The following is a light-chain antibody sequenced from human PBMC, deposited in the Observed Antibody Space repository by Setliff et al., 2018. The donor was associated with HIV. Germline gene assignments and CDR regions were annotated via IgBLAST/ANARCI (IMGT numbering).Light chain of an antibody. CDR2: DVI. V-gene: IGLV2-11*01. J-gene: IGLJ1*01. Sequence: QSALAQPRSVSGYPGQSVTISCTGTTSDVGGYNFVSWYQHHPGKAPKLMIYDVIKRPSGVPDRFSGSKSGNTASLTISGLQAEDEADYYCCSYAGSHTFVFGTGTKVTVL. CDR1: TSDVGGYNF. CDR3: CSYAGSHTFV.